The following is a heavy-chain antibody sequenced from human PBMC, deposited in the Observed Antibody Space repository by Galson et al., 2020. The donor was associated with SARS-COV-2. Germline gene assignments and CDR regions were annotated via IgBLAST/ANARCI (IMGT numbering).Heavy chain of an antibody. V-gene: IGHV3-33*01. D-gene: IGHD3-22*01. CDR1: GFTFSSYG. CDR2: IWYDGSNK. J-gene: IGHJ4*02. CDR3: ARDHDYDSSGGWCYFGY. Sequence: GGSLRLSCAASGFTFSSYGMHWVRQAPGKGLEWVAVIWYDGSNKYYADSVKGRFTISRDNSKNTLYLQMNSLRAEDTAVYYCARDHDYDSSGGWCYFGYWGLGTLVTVSS.